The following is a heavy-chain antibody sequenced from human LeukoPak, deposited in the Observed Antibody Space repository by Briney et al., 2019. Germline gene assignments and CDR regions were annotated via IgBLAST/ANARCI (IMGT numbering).Heavy chain of an antibody. J-gene: IGHJ4*02. D-gene: IGHD3-10*01. CDR3: ARELFDFDY. CDR2: ITGSGGST. Sequence: GGSLRLSCAASGFTFSSYAMTWVRQAPGKGLEWASEITGSGGSTYYADSVKGRFTISRDNSRNTLYPQMNSLRAEDTAVYYCARELFDFDYWGQGTLVTVSS. V-gene: IGHV3-23*01. CDR1: GFTFSSYA.